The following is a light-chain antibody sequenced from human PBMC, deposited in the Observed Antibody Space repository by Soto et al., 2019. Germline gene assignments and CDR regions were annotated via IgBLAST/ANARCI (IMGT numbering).Light chain of an antibody. J-gene: IGLJ2*01. CDR1: SSDVGGYNY. V-gene: IGLV2-14*01. Sequence: QSALTQPRSVSRSPGQSVTISCTGTSSDVGGYNYVSWYQQHPGEAPRLMIYEVSNRPSGVSNRFSGSKSGNTASLTISGLQAEDEAHYYCSSYTISNTYVLFGGGTKVTVL. CDR2: EVS. CDR3: SSYTISNTYVL.